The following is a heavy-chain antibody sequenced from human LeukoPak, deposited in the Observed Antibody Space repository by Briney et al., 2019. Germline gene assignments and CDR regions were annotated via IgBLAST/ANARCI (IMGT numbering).Heavy chain of an antibody. CDR1: DGSINGYY. V-gene: IGHV4-59*01. CDR3: ARHSGHSSTNDAFDI. Sequence: MPSETLSLTCTVSDGSINGYYWSWIRQPPGKGLDWIGYMYSGGTTNYSPSLKSRVTISEDMSKNQFSLKLTSVTAANTAVYYCARHSGHSSTNDAFDIWGQGTMVIVSS. J-gene: IGHJ3*02. D-gene: IGHD6-13*01. CDR2: MYSGGTT.